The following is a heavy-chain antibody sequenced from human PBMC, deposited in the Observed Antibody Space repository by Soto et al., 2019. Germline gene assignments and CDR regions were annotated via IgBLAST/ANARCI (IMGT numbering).Heavy chain of an antibody. CDR3: AREVVAATLRWFDP. CDR1: GGSISSGDYY. CDR2: IYYSGST. Sequence: SETLSLTCTVSGGSISSGDYYWSWIRQPPGMGLEWIGYIYYSGSTYYNPSLKSRVTISVDTSKNQFSLKLSSVTAADTAVYYCAREVVAATLRWFDPWGQGTLVTVSS. D-gene: IGHD2-15*01. J-gene: IGHJ5*02. V-gene: IGHV4-30-4*01.